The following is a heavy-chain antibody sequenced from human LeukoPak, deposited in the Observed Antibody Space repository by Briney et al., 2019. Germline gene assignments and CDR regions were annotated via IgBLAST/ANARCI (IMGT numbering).Heavy chain of an antibody. CDR3: ARDLGMAGIAPVDY. D-gene: IGHD6-19*01. V-gene: IGHV4-4*07. CDR2: IYTSGST. Sequence: PSETLSLTCTVSGGSISSYYWSWIRQPAGKGLEWIGRIYTSGSTNYNPSLKSRVTISVDTSKNQFSLKVTSVTAADTAVYYCARDLGMAGIAPVDYWGQGTLVTVSS. CDR1: GGSISSYY. J-gene: IGHJ4*02.